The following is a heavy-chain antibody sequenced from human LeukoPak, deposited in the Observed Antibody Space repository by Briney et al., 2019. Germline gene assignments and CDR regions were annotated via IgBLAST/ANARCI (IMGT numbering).Heavy chain of an antibody. Sequence: AGGSLRLSCAASGFTFSSYAMHWVRQAPGKGLEWVAVISYDGSNKYYADSVKGRFTISRDNSKNTLYLQMNSLRAEDTAVYYCASFSGWYDYWGQGTLVTVSS. CDR3: ASFSGWYDY. D-gene: IGHD6-19*01. CDR2: ISYDGSNK. V-gene: IGHV3-30-3*01. J-gene: IGHJ4*02. CDR1: GFTFSSYA.